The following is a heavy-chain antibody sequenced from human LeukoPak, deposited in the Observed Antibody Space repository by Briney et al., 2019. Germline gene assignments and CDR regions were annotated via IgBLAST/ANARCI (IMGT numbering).Heavy chain of an antibody. D-gene: IGHD3-9*01. V-gene: IGHV1-69*13. J-gene: IGHJ4*02. CDR1: GGTFSSYA. Sequence: SVKVSCKASGGTFSSYAISWVRQAPGQGLEWMGGIIPIFGTANYAQKFQGRVTITADESTSTAYMELSSLRSEDTAVYYCATLQRFGILTGPNPTTFDYWGQGTLVTASS. CDR3: ATLQRFGILTGPNPTTFDY. CDR2: IIPIFGTA.